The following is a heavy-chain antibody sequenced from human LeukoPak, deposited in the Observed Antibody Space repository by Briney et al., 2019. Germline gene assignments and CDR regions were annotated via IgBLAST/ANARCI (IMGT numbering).Heavy chain of an antibody. J-gene: IGHJ6*03. Sequence: GGSLRRSCAASGFTFSSYWMHWVRQAPGKGLVWVSRINSDASSTSYADSVKGRFTISRDNAKNTLYLQMNSLRAEDTAVYYCARVYYDFWSGYYTKDYYYYMDVWGKGTTVTVSS. CDR2: INSDASST. V-gene: IGHV3-74*01. D-gene: IGHD3-3*01. CDR3: ARVYYDFWSGYYTKDYYYYMDV. CDR1: GFTFSSYW.